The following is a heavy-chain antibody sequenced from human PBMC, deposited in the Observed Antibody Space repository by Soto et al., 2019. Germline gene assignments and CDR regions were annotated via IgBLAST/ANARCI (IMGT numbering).Heavy chain of an antibody. D-gene: IGHD3-10*01. CDR2: IKQDGSEK. CDR1: GFTFSSYW. Sequence: GGSLRLSCAASGFTFSSYWMSWVRQAPGKGLEWVANIKQDGSEKYYVDSVKGRFTISRDNAKNSLYLQMNSLRAEDTAVYYCAKGGPRSWVGELLIYYYYYMDVWGKGTTVTVSS. J-gene: IGHJ6*03. CDR3: AKGGPRSWVGELLIYYYYYMDV. V-gene: IGHV3-7*01.